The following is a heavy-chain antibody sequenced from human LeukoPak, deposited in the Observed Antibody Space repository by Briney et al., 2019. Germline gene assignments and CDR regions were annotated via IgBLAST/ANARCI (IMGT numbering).Heavy chain of an antibody. CDR3: ARVGYDYVWGSSDAFDI. CDR1: GGSISSSSYS. D-gene: IGHD3-16*01. CDR2: IYYSGST. V-gene: IGHV4-39*07. Sequence: SETLSLTCTVSGGSISSSSYSWGWIRQPPGKGLEWIGSIYYSGSTYYNPSLKSRVTVSVDTSKNQFSLKLSSVTAADTAVYYCARVGYDYVWGSSDAFDIWGQGTMVTVSS. J-gene: IGHJ3*02.